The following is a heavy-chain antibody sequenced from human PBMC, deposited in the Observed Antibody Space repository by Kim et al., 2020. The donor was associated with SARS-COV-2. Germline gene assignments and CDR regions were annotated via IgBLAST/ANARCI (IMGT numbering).Heavy chain of an antibody. CDR1: GFPFTSYA. Sequence: GGSLRLSCAASGFPFTSYAMQWVRQAPGKGLEWLAVISSDGNTVYYDESVKGRFTISRDNPDSTLFLQMNSLRPEDTALYYCARENYGYSLGVLDYWGQGTLVTVSS. J-gene: IGHJ4*02. CDR3: ARENYGYSLGVLDY. CDR2: ISSDGNTV. V-gene: IGHV3-30-3*01. D-gene: IGHD3-3*01.